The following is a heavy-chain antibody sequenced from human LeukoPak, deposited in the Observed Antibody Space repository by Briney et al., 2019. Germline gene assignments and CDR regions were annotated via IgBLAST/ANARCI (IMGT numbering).Heavy chain of an antibody. CDR2: INHSGST. D-gene: IGHD2-8*01. CDR3: ARVVPQSYYYGMDV. Sequence: SETLSLNCSVYGGSFSGYYWSWIRQPPGKGLEWSGEINHSGSTNYNPSLKSRVTISVDTSKNQFSLKLSSVTAADTAVYYCARVVPQSYYYGMDVWGKGTTVTVSS. J-gene: IGHJ6*04. CDR1: GGSFSGYY. V-gene: IGHV4-34*01.